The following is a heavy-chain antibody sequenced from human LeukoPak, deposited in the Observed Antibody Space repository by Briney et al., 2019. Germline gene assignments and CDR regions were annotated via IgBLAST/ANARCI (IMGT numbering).Heavy chain of an antibody. Sequence: ASMKVSCKASGYTFTSYGISWVRQAPGQGLEWMGWISAYNGNTNYAQKLQGRVTMTTDTSTSTAYMELRSLRSDDTAVYYCARDAPYYYDSSGYYYYYGMDVWGQGATVTVSS. J-gene: IGHJ6*02. CDR1: GYTFTSYG. CDR2: ISAYNGNT. V-gene: IGHV1-18*01. D-gene: IGHD3-22*01. CDR3: ARDAPYYYDSSGYYYYYGMDV.